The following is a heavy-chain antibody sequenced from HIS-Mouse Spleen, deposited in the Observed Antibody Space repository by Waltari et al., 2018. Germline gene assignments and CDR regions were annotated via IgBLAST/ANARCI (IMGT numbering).Heavy chain of an antibody. V-gene: IGHV4-34*01. CDR1: GGSFSGYS. CDR3: ARGRFHSWNDAFDI. Sequence: QVQLQQWGAGLLKPSAPLYLTCPVYGGSFSGYSWSGVRPPPGKGLGWIGEIKHSVSTNYNPSLKSRVTISVDPSKNQFSLKLSSVTAADTAVYYCARGRFHSWNDAFDIWGQGTMVTVSS. J-gene: IGHJ3*02. D-gene: IGHD1-1*01. CDR2: IKHSVST.